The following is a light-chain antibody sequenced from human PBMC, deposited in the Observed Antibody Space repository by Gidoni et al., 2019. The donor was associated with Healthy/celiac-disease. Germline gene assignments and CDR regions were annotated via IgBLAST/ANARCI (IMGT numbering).Light chain of an antibody. Sequence: DIQLTQSPSFLSASVGDRVTITCRASQGISSYLAWYHQKPGKAPKLLIYAASTLQSGVPSRFSGSGSGTEFTLTISSLQPEDFATYYCQQPRTFGGGTKVEIK. J-gene: IGKJ4*01. CDR3: QQPRT. CDR1: QGISSY. V-gene: IGKV1-9*01. CDR2: AAS.